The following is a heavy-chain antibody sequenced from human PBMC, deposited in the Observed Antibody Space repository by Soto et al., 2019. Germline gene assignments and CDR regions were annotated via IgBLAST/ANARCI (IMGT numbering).Heavy chain of an antibody. J-gene: IGHJ4*02. V-gene: IGHV5-51*01. D-gene: IGHD2-21*02. Sequence: PWESLNISCKGSGYSFTSYWIGLVRQMPGKGLEWMGIIYPGDSDTRYSPSFQGQVTISADKSISTAYLQWSSLKASDTAMYYCATLSRPSEVTLDYWGQGTLVTVSS. CDR3: ATLSRPSEVTLDY. CDR2: IYPGDSDT. CDR1: GYSFTSYW.